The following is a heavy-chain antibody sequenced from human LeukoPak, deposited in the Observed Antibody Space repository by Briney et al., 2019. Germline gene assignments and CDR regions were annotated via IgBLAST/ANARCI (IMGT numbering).Heavy chain of an antibody. D-gene: IGHD1-14*01. V-gene: IGHV3-21*01. CDR3: ARHEPVITLSSYYYGMDV. J-gene: IGHJ6*02. CDR1: GFTFSTYS. Sequence: GGSLRLSCAASGFTFSTYSMNWVRQAPRKGLEWVSSISTSSTYIYYADSVKGRFTISRDYAKNSLYLQMNSLRAEDTAVYYCARHEPVITLSSYYYGMDVWGPGTTVTVSS. CDR2: ISTSSTYI.